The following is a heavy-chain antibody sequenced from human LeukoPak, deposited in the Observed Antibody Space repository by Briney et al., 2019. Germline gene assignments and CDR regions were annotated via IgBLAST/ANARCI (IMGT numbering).Heavy chain of an antibody. V-gene: IGHV1-18*01. CDR3: ARALYSDSSGYYPGLDH. J-gene: IGHJ4*02. D-gene: IGHD3-22*01. Sequence: ASVKVSCKASGYTFNSYAFSWVRQAPGQGLEWVGWISNYNGDTDYAQKFQGRVTMTTDTSTKTSHIELRNLGSDDTAVYYCARALYSDSSGYYPGLDHWGQGTLVTVSS. CDR2: ISNYNGDT. CDR1: GYTFNSYA.